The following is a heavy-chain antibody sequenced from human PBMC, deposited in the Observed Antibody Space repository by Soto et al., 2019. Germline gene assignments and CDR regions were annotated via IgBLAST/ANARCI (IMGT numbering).Heavy chain of an antibody. CDR2: IYYSGST. J-gene: IGHJ6*03. D-gene: IGHD5-12*01. Sequence: SETLSLTCTVSGGSISSSSYYWGWIRQPPGKGLEWIGSIYYSGSTYYNPSLKSRVTISVDTSKNQFSLKLSSVTAADTAVYYCARVDSGYDSSYYYYYMDVWGKGTTVTVSS. CDR1: GGSISSSSYY. V-gene: IGHV4-39*07. CDR3: ARVDSGYDSSYYYYYMDV.